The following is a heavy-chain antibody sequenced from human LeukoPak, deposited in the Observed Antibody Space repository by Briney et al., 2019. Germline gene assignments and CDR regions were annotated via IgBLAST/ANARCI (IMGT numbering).Heavy chain of an antibody. CDR3: ARGAEGSY. J-gene: IGHJ4*02. V-gene: IGHV3-21*01. CDR2: ISSSSSYI. D-gene: IGHD3-10*01. CDR1: GFTFSTYA. Sequence: PGGSLRLSCAASGFTFSTYAMHWVRQAPGKGLEWVSSISSSSSYIYYADSVKGRFTISRDDAKNSLYLQMNSLRAEDTAVYYCARGAEGSYWGQGTLVTVSS.